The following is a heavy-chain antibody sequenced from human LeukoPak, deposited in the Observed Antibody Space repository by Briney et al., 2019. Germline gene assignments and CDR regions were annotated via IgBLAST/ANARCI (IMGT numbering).Heavy chain of an antibody. CDR1: GGSFSGYY. CDR2: INHSRST. Sequence: SETLTLTCAVYGGSFSGYYWSWIRQPPGKGLEWIGEINHSRSTNYNPPLKSQVTISVDTSKNQFSLKLSSVTAADTAVYYCARGPYCSGGSCYTDHRYFDYWGQGTLVTVSS. J-gene: IGHJ4*02. CDR3: ARGPYCSGGSCYTDHRYFDY. V-gene: IGHV4-34*01. D-gene: IGHD2-15*01.